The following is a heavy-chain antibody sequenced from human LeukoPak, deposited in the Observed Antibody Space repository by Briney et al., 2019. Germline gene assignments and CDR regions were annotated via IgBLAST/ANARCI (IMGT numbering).Heavy chain of an antibody. D-gene: IGHD3-10*01. CDR2: ISGSGGST. V-gene: IGHV3-23*01. CDR1: GFTFSSYA. CDR3: ANEYYYGSGSYYIVDAFDI. J-gene: IGHJ3*02. Sequence: GGSLRLSCAASGFTFSSYAMSWVRQAPGKGLEWVSAISGSGGSTYYADSVKGRFTISRDNSKNTLHLQMNSLRAEDTAVYYCANEYYYGSGSYYIVDAFDIWGQGTMVTVSS.